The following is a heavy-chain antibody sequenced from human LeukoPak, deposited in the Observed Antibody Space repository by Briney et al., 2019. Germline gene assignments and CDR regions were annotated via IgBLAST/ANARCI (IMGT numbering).Heavy chain of an antibody. J-gene: IGHJ4*02. CDR1: GFTVSSNY. V-gene: IGHV3-66*01. D-gene: IGHD3-22*01. CDR2: IYSGGST. Sequence: PGGSLRLSCAASGFTVSSNYMSWVRQAPGKGLEWVSVIYSGGSTYYADSVKGRFTISRDNSKNTLYLQMNSLRAEDTAVYYCARGNYYDSSGPAAYWGQGTLVTVSS. CDR3: ARGNYYDSSGPAAY.